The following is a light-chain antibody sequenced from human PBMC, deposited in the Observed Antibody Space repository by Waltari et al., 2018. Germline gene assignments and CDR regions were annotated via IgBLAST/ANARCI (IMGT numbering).Light chain of an antibody. CDR2: GAS. V-gene: IGKV3-20*01. CDR1: QSISRS. CDR3: QHYVRLPAT. Sequence: EIMLTQSPGTLSLSPGERATLSCRASQSISRSLAWYQHKPGQAPRLLIYGASSRATGIPDRFSGSGSGTGFSLTISRLQPEDFPVYYCQHYVRLPATFGQGTKVDIK. J-gene: IGKJ1*01.